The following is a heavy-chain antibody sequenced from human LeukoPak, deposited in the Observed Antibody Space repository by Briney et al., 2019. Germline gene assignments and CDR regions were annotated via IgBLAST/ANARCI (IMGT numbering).Heavy chain of an antibody. CDR2: ISYDGSNE. J-gene: IGHJ5*02. D-gene: IGHD3-3*01. CDR1: GFTFSTYT. CDR3: ARDYAVRIFGVQNGNWFDP. Sequence: PGRSLRLSCAASGFTFSTYTMHWVRQAPGQGLEWVAIISYDGSNEKYAVSVKGRFTISRDNSKNTLYLQMNSLRAEDTAVYYCARDYAVRIFGVQNGNWFDPWGQGTLVTVSS. V-gene: IGHV3-30*01.